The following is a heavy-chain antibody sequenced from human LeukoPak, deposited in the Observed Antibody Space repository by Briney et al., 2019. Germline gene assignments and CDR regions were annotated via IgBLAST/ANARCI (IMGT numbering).Heavy chain of an antibody. CDR3: ARGVAVAGGFYYYGMDV. Sequence: GASVKVSCKASGYTFTSYGISWVRQAPGQGLEWMGRIIPILGIANYAQKFQGRVTITADKSTSTAYMELSSLRSEDTAVYYCARGVAVAGGFYYYGMDVWGQGTTVTVSS. CDR1: GYTFTSYG. V-gene: IGHV1-69*04. D-gene: IGHD6-19*01. J-gene: IGHJ6*02. CDR2: IIPILGIA.